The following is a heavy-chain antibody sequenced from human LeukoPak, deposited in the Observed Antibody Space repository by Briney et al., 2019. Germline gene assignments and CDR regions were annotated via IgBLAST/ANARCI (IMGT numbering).Heavy chain of an antibody. J-gene: IGHJ4*02. V-gene: IGHV1-69*01. Sequence: FGTANYAQKFQGRVTITADESTSTAYMELSSLRSEDTAVYYCAREGGGSPYGSGSYYRYWGQGTLVTVSS. CDR2: FGTA. CDR3: AREGGGSPYGSGSYYRY. D-gene: IGHD3-10*01.